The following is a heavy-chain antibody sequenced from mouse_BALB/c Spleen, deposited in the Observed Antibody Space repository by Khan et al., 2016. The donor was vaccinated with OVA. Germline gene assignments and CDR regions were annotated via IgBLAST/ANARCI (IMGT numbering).Heavy chain of an antibody. CDR1: GYTFTSYW. V-gene: IGHV1-5*01. J-gene: IGHJ3*01. Sequence: VQLKESGTVLARPGASVKMSCKASGYTFTSYWMHWIKQRPGQGLEWIGAIYPGNSDPTYNQKFKGKAKLTAVTSTTTAYMELSSLTNEDPAVYYSKRRNWDVDWILYWGQGTLVTVAA. CDR2: IYPGNSDP. CDR3: KRRNWDVDWILY. D-gene: IGHD4-1*01.